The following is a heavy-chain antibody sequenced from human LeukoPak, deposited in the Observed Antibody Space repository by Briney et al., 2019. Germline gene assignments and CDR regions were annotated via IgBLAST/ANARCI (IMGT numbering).Heavy chain of an antibody. Sequence: GGSLRLSCTASGFTFSYYTMNWVRQSPGKGLEWISSISPSGNSKYHADPVKGRFTISRDNARNSLYLEMDSLRADDTALYYCARDFLGESGAGGYWGQGTLVTVSP. D-gene: IGHD3-10*01. CDR1: GFTFSYYT. V-gene: IGHV3-21*06. J-gene: IGHJ4*02. CDR3: ARDFLGESGAGGY. CDR2: ISPSGNSK.